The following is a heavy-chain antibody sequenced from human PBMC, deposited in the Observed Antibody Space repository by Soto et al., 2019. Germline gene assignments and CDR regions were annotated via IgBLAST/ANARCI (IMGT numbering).Heavy chain of an antibody. Sequence: GGSLRLSCAASGFTFSSYAMHWVRQAPGKGLEWVAVISYDGSNKYYADSVKGRFTISRDNSKNTLYLQMNSLRAEDTAVYYCARRVQIVGLRLGELSYFDYWGQGTLVTVSS. J-gene: IGHJ4*02. V-gene: IGHV3-30-3*01. D-gene: IGHD3-16*02. CDR1: GFTFSSYA. CDR3: ARRVQIVGLRLGELSYFDY. CDR2: ISYDGSNK.